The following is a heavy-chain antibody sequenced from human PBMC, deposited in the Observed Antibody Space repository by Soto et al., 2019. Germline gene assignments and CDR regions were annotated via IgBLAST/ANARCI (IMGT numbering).Heavy chain of an antibody. CDR2: IYYSGST. CDR3: ARPGNIVVVPAAKGGDAFDI. J-gene: IGHJ3*02. Sequence: QLQLQESGPGLVKPSETLSLTCTVSGGSISSSSYYWGWIRQPPGKGLEWIGSIYYSGSTYYNPSLKSRVTISVDTSKNQFSLKLSSVTAADTAVYYCARPGNIVVVPAAKGGDAFDIWGQGTMVTVSS. D-gene: IGHD2-2*01. V-gene: IGHV4-39*01. CDR1: GGSISSSSYY.